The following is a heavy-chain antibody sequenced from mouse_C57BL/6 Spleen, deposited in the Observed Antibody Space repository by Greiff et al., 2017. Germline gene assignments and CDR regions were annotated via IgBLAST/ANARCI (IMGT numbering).Heavy chain of an antibody. CDR2: IRSKSNNYAT. CDR1: GFSFNTYA. Sequence: GGGLVQPKGSLKLSCAASGFSFNTYAMNWVRQAPGKGLEWVARIRSKSNNYATYYADSVKDRFTISRDDSESMLYLQMNNLKTEDTAMYYCVRHSFYYYAMDYWGQGTSVTVSS. J-gene: IGHJ4*01. V-gene: IGHV10-1*01. CDR3: VRHSFYYYAMDY.